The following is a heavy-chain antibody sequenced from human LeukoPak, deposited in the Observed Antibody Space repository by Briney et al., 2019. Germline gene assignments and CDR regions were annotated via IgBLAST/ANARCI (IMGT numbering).Heavy chain of an antibody. CDR3: ARFSSGFKPKDFDP. CDR2: MNPNSGNT. D-gene: IGHD3-22*01. Sequence: ASVKVSCKASGYTFTSYDINWVRQATGQGLEWMGWMNPNSGNTGYAQKFQGRVTMTRSTSISTAYMELSSLRSEDTAVYYCARFSSGFKPKDFDPWGQGTLVTVSS. V-gene: IGHV1-8*01. J-gene: IGHJ5*02. CDR1: GYTFTSYD.